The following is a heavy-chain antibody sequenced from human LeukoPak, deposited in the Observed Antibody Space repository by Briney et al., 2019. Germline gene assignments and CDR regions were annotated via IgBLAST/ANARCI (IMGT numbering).Heavy chain of an antibody. V-gene: IGHV3-23*01. CDR3: AKVGFSSCSGGSCYSWALYYGMDV. CDR2: ISGSGGST. J-gene: IGHJ6*02. Sequence: PGGSLRLSCAASGFIFNSYAMSWVRQAPGKGLAWVSSISGSGGSTNYADSVKGRFTISRDNRNRTLHLQMNSLRAEDTAVYYCAKVGFSSCSGGSCYSWALYYGMDVWGQGTTVTVSS. CDR1: GFIFNSYA. D-gene: IGHD2-15*01.